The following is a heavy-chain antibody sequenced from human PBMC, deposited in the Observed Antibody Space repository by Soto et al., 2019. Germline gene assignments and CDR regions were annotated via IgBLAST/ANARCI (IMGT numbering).Heavy chain of an antibody. Sequence: PGGSLRLSCAASGFTFSSYGMHWVRQAPGKGLEWVAVISYDGSNKYYVDSVKGRFTISRDNSKNTLYLQMNSLRAEDTAVYYCAKDRMYSSSWYPDYWGQGTLVTVSS. CDR2: ISYDGSNK. CDR3: AKDRMYSSSWYPDY. J-gene: IGHJ4*02. CDR1: GFTFSSYG. V-gene: IGHV3-30*18. D-gene: IGHD6-13*01.